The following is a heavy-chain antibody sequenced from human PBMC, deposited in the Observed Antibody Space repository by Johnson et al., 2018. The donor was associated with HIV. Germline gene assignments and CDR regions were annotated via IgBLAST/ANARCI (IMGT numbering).Heavy chain of an antibody. J-gene: IGHJ3*02. CDR2: ISYDGSNK. CDR1: GFTFSNSA. D-gene: IGHD1-26*01. Sequence: QVQLVESGGGVVQPGRALRLSCAASGFTFSNSAMHWVRQAPGKGLEWVAVISYDGSNKYYADSVKGRFTISRDNSKNTLYLQMNSLRAEDTSGYYCAKDRYGGSYPDAFDIWGQGTMVTVSS. CDR3: AKDRYGGSYPDAFDI. V-gene: IGHV3-30*04.